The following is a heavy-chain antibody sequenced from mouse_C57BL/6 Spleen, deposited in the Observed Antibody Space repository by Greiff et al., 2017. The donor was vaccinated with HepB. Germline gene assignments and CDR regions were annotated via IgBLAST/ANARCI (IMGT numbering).Heavy chain of an antibody. CDR2: IHPNSGST. J-gene: IGHJ3*01. CDR3: ARNYDYDEGTFAY. Sequence: QVQLQQPGAELVKPGASVKLSCKASGYTFTSYWMHWVKQRPGQGLEWIGMIHPNSGSTNYNEKFKSKATLTVDKSSSTAYMQLSSLTSEDSAIYYCARNYDYDEGTFAYWGQGTLVTVSA. V-gene: IGHV1-64*01. CDR1: GYTFTSYW. D-gene: IGHD2-4*01.